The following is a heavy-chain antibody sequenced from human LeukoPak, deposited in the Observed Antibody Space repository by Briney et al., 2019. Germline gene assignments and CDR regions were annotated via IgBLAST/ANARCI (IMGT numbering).Heavy chain of an antibody. CDR2: ISAYNGNT. V-gene: IGHV1-18*01. CDR1: GYTFTSYG. D-gene: IGHD3-3*01. Sequence: ASVKVSCKASGYTFTSYGISWVRQAPGQGLEWMGWISAYNGNTNYAQKLQGRVTMTTDTSTSTAYMELRSLRSDDTAVYYCARDLVPYYDFWSGYHYFDYWGQGTLDTVSS. CDR3: ARDLVPYYDFWSGYHYFDY. J-gene: IGHJ4*02.